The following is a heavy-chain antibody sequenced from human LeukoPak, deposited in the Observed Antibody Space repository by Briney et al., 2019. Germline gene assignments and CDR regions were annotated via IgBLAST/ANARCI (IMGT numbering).Heavy chain of an antibody. CDR2: IYYSGST. CDR3: ARDAAYCSGGSCYSSFDY. J-gene: IGHJ4*02. D-gene: IGHD2-15*01. Sequence: SETLSLTYTVSGGSISSGGYYWSWIRQHPGKGLDWIGYIYYSGSTYYNPSLKSRDTISVETSKNQFSLKLSSVTAADTAVYYCARDAAYCSGGSCYSSFDYWGQGTLVTVSS. V-gene: IGHV4-31*03. CDR1: GGSISSGGYY.